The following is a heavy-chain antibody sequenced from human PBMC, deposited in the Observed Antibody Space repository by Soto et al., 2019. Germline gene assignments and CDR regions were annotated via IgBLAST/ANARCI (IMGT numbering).Heavy chain of an antibody. CDR2: ISWDSNDI. CDR3: AKSNYDSSGYHFWFDY. Sequence: EVQLVESGGGLVQPGRSQRLSCAASGYTVDDYAMHWVRQAPGKGLEWVSGISWDSNDIGYADSVKGRFTISRDNAKNSLYLQMNSLRAEDTALYYCAKSNYDSSGYHFWFDYWGQGTLVTVSS. J-gene: IGHJ4*02. CDR1: GYTVDDYA. D-gene: IGHD3-22*01. V-gene: IGHV3-9*01.